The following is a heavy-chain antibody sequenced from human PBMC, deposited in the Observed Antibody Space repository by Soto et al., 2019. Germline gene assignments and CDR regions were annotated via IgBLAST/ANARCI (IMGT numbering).Heavy chain of an antibody. CDR1: GYTFTGYF. J-gene: IGHJ5*02. CDR2: INSNSGAT. V-gene: IGHV1-2*02. D-gene: IGHD3-3*01. CDR3: ARGGGTILAPLP. Sequence: QVQLVQSGAEVKKPGASVKVSCKASGYTFTGYFMHWVRQAPGQGLEWMGWINSNSGATKYAQKFEGRVPLSRDTSISTAYMGWGGLRSHDPAVYYCARGGGTILAPLPWGKGTLVTVSS.